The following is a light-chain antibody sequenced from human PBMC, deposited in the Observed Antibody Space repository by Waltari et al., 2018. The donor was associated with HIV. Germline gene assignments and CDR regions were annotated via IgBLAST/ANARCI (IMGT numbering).Light chain of an antibody. Sequence: QSFLTQPPSASGTPGQTVTTPCSGSSSNIQNDNLYWYQQLPGMTPKLLIYKNFLRPSGVPDRFAASKSGTSASLTISGLRSADEADYYCVGWDSSLSAYVFGAGTKVAVL. J-gene: IGLJ1*01. V-gene: IGLV1-47*01. CDR2: KNF. CDR1: SSNIQNDN. CDR3: VGWDSSLSAYV.